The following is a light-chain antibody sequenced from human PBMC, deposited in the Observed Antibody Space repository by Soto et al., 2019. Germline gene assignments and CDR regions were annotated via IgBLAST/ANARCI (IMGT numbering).Light chain of an antibody. CDR1: ISDIGSYSY. Sequence: QSALTQPASVSGSPGQSITISCTGTISDIGSYSYVSWYQQHPGKAPKLLIYVVTYRPSGVSNRFSGSKSGNTASLTISGLQAEDEADYYCSSYRIDNIVVFGGGTKLTVL. J-gene: IGLJ2*01. V-gene: IGLV2-14*01. CDR3: SSYRIDNIVV. CDR2: VVT.